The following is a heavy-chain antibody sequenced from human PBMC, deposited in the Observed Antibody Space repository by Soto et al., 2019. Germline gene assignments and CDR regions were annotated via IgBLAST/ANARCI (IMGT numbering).Heavy chain of an antibody. V-gene: IGHV1-69*13. CDR2: IIPIFGTA. Sequence: GASVKVSCKASGGTFSSYAISWVRQAPGQGLEWMGGIIPIFGTANYAQKFQGRVTITADESTSTAYMELSSLRSEDTAVYYCARDSGAAESNQAYYYYGMDAWGQGTTVTVSS. J-gene: IGHJ6*02. CDR1: GGTFSSYA. CDR3: ARDSGAAESNQAYYYYGMDA. D-gene: IGHD6-13*01.